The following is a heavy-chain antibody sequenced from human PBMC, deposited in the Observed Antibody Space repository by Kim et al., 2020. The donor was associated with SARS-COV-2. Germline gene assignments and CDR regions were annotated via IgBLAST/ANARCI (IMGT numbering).Heavy chain of an antibody. V-gene: IGHV3-30*12. CDR1: GFTFSSYG. CDR3: ARDRPYYYGSGSLSLLGMDV. D-gene: IGHD3-10*01. J-gene: IGHJ6*02. CDR2: ISYDGSNK. Sequence: GGSLRLSCAASGFTFSSYGIHWVRQAPGKGLEWVAVISYDGSNKYYADSVKGRFTISRDNSKNTLFLQMNSLRAEDTAVYYCARDRPYYYGSGSLSLLGMDVWGQGPTVPVSS.